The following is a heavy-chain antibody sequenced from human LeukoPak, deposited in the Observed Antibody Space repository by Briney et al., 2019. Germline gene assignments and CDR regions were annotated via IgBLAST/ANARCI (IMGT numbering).Heavy chain of an antibody. CDR1: GFTFSSYA. V-gene: IGHV3-74*01. CDR3: ARDTEGYSSSWFYYYYYGMDV. J-gene: IGHJ6*02. D-gene: IGHD6-13*01. CDR2: INSDGSST. Sequence: GGSLRLSCAASGFTFSSYAMHWVRQAPGKGLVWVSRINSDGSSTSYADSVKGRFTISRDNAKNTLYLQMNSLRAEDTAVYYCARDTEGYSSSWFYYYYYGMDVWGQGTTVTVSS.